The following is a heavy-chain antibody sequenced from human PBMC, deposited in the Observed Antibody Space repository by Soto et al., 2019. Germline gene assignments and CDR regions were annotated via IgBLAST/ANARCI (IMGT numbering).Heavy chain of an antibody. CDR2: INHSGST. CDR1: GGSFSGYY. J-gene: IGHJ5*02. CDR3: ARLVSSAGVAVAGGWFDP. V-gene: IGHV4-34*01. D-gene: IGHD6-19*01. Sequence: PSETLSLTCAVYGGSFSGYYWSWIRQPPGKGLEWIGEINHSGSTNYNPSLKSRVTISVDTSKNQFSLKLSSVTAADTAVYYCARLVSSAGVAVAGGWFDPWGQGTLVTVSS.